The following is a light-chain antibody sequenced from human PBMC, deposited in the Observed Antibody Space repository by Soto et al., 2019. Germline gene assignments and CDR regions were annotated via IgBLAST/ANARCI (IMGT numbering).Light chain of an antibody. V-gene: IGKV3-15*01. J-gene: IGKJ5*01. CDR3: QQYNNWPRPIT. CDR1: QSVSSN. Sequence: EIGITQASSTLSVSPGERATLSLQAIQSVSSNLAWYQQKPGQAPRLLIYGASTRATGIPARFSGSGSGTEFTLTISSLQSEDFAVYYCQQYNNWPRPITFGQGTRLEIK. CDR2: GAS.